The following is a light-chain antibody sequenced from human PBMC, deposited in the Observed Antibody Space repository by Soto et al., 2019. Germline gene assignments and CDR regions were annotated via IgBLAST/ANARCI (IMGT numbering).Light chain of an antibody. J-gene: IGLJ1*01. CDR2: DVS. CDR1: SSDVGAYNY. V-gene: IGLV2-11*01. Sequence: QSALTQPRSVSAYPGQSVTISCTGTSSDVGAYNYISWYHQHPGKVPRLMFYDVSGRPSGVPDRFSGSKSGNTASLTLSGIQAEDDADYYCWFLACTFYVFEPGTKGTVL. CDR3: WFLACTFYV.